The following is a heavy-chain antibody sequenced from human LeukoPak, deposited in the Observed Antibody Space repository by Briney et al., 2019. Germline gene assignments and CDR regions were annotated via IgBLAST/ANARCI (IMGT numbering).Heavy chain of an antibody. CDR3: AKANWVSNAGAVW. CDR2: ISGSGGST. Sequence: PGGSLRLSCAASGFTFSNYAMSWVRQAPGKGLEWVSGISGSGGSTYYADSVKGRFTLSRDDSRNTVYLQLNNLRVEDTAIYYCAKANWVSNAGAVWWGQGTQVTVSS. CDR1: GFTFSNYA. J-gene: IGHJ4*02. V-gene: IGHV3-23*01. D-gene: IGHD1-1*01.